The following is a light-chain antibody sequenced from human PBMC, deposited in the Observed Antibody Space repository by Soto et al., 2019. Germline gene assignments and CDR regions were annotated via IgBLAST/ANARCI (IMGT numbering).Light chain of an antibody. CDR3: QVLDSSTDGV. V-gene: IGLV3-9*01. CDR1: NIGSKN. Sequence: SYELTQPLSVSVALGQTARITCGGNNIGSKNVHWYQQKPGQAPVLVIYRDSNRPSGIPERFSGSNSGNTATLTISRAQAGDEADYYCQVLDSSTDGVFGTGTKLTVL. J-gene: IGLJ1*01. CDR2: RDS.